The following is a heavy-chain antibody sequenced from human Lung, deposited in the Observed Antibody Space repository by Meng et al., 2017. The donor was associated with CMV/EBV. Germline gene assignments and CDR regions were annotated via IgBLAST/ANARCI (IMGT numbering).Heavy chain of an antibody. V-gene: IGHV1-3*01. CDR2: INAGNGNT. Sequence: AKPGQSGAGVRKPGTSVKVSGKASGYSFTTYAMHWVRQAPGQRLEWMGWINAGNGNTKYSEKFQSRVTITRDTAASTAYMELSSLRSEDTAVYYCARTGCSSSSCYDYWGQGTLVTVSS. CDR3: ARTGCSSSSCYDY. CDR1: GYSFTTYA. D-gene: IGHD2-2*01. J-gene: IGHJ4*02.